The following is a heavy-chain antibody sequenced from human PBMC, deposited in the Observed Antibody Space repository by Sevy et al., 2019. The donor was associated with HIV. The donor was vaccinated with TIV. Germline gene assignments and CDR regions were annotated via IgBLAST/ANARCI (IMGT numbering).Heavy chain of an antibody. V-gene: IGHV3-30*04. CDR1: GFTFSRYA. CDR2: ISSDGRNK. D-gene: IGHD3-16*02. J-gene: IGHJ4*02. Sequence: RGCLRLSCAASGFTFSRYAMNWVRQAPGKGLEWVAVISSDGRNKYYADSVKGRFTISRDNSKNTLYLQMNSLRSEDTAMYYCARDKGESSSSFLGELSHWGQGTLVTVSS. CDR3: ARDKGESSSSFLGELSH.